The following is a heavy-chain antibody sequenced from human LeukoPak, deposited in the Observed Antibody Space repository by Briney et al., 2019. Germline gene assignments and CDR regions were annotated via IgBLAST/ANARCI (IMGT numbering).Heavy chain of an antibody. CDR3: ARDSGYDYFEDGAWVS. V-gene: IGHV4-39*07. Sequence: NPSETLSLTCTVSGGSISSSRYYWGWIRQPPGKGLEWIGSIYYSGSTYYNPSLKSRVTISVDTSKNQFSPKLKSVTAADTAVYYCARDSGYDYFEDGAWVSWGQGTLVTVSS. J-gene: IGHJ5*02. CDR2: IYYSGST. D-gene: IGHD5-12*01. CDR1: GGSISSSRYY.